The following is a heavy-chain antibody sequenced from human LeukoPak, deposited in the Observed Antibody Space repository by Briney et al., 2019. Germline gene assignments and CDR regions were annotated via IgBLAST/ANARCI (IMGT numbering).Heavy chain of an antibody. CDR2: ISGSGGST. J-gene: IGHJ4*02. CDR3: AKGHLLRFLEWLSYFDY. CDR1: GFTFDDYG. Sequence: GGSLRLSCAASGFTFDDYGMSWVRQAPGKGLEWVSAISGSGGSTYYADSVKGRFTISRDNSKNTLYLQMNSLRAEDTAVYYCAKGHLLRFLEWLSYFDYWGQGTLVTVSS. V-gene: IGHV3-23*01. D-gene: IGHD3-3*01.